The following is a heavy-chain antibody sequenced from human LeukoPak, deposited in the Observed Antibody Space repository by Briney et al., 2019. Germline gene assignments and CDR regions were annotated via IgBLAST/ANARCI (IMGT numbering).Heavy chain of an antibody. CDR2: INHSGST. J-gene: IGHJ4*02. CDR1: GGSFSGYY. CDR3: ARFDPPQGGGDCCAHLFDY. Sequence: SETLSLTCAVYGGSFSGYYWSWIRQPPGKGLEWIGEINHSGSTNYNPSLKSRVTISVDTSKNQFSLKLSSVTAADTAVYYCARFDPPQGGGDCCAHLFDYWGQGTLVTVSS. D-gene: IGHD2-21*02. V-gene: IGHV4-34*01.